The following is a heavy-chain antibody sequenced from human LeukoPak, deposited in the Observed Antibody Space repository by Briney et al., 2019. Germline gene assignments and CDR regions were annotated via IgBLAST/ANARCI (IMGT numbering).Heavy chain of an antibody. J-gene: IGHJ5*02. V-gene: IGHV3-73*01. CDR1: GFILSGSA. CDR2: IRSKANSYAT. CDR3: TKGSAAAGSNNWFDP. D-gene: IGHD6-13*01. Sequence: GGSLRLSCAASGFILSGSAMHWVRQASGKGLEWVGRIRSKANSYATAYAASARGRFTISRDDSKNTAYLQMNSLNTEDTAVYYCTKGSAAAGSNNWFDPWGQGTLVTVSS.